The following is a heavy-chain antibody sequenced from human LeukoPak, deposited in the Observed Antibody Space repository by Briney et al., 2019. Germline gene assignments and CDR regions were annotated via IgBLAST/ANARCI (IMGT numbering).Heavy chain of an antibody. Sequence: SETLSLTCTVSGYSISTLSNWGWIRQSPGKGLEWVASIYHGGSTYYNPSLRGRVTISMDTSKNQISLTLTSVTAADTAVYYCAREKALMDHYDFSGYDWEYWGQGSLVIVSS. J-gene: IGHJ4*02. CDR1: GYSISTLSN. D-gene: IGHD3-22*01. CDR3: AREKALMDHYDFSGYDWEY. V-gene: IGHV4-38-2*02. CDR2: IYHGGST.